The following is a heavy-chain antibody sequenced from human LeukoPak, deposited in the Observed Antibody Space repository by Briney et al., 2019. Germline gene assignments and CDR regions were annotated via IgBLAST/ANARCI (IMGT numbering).Heavy chain of an antibody. D-gene: IGHD4-17*01. Sequence: SETLSLTCTVSGGSISSSTYYWGWIRQPPGKGLEWIGSIYYSGSTYNNPSLKSRVTIFVDTSKNQFSLKLSSVTAADTAVYYCARTYGDYDDAFDVWGQGTMVTVSS. CDR3: ARTYGDYDDAFDV. V-gene: IGHV4-39*01. CDR2: IYYSGST. J-gene: IGHJ3*01. CDR1: GGSISSSTYY.